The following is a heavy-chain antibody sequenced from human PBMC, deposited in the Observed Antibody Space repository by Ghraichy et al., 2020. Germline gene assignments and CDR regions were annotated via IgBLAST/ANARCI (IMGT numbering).Heavy chain of an antibody. Sequence: SETLSLTCAVYGGSFSGYYWSWIRQPPGKGLEWIGEINHSGSTNYNPSLKSRVTISVDTSKNQFSLKLSSVTAADTAVYYCARGRSRGYYYEAFDIWGQGTMVTVSS. CDR1: GGSFSGYY. CDR2: INHSGST. J-gene: IGHJ3*02. V-gene: IGHV4-34*01. D-gene: IGHD3-22*01. CDR3: ARGRSRGYYYEAFDI.